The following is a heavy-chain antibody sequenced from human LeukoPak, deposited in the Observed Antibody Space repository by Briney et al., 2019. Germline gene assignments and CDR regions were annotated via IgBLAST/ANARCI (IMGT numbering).Heavy chain of an antibody. CDR3: ARDAGVVPVGY. V-gene: IGHV3-21*01. CDR1: GFTFSSYS. CDR2: ISSSSSYI. D-gene: IGHD2-2*01. J-gene: IGHJ4*02. Sequence: GGSLRLSCAASGFTFSSYSMNWVRQAPGKGLEWVSSISSSSSYIYYADSVKGRFTISRDNAKNSPYLQMNSLRAEDTAVYYCARDAGVVPVGYWGQGTLVTVSS.